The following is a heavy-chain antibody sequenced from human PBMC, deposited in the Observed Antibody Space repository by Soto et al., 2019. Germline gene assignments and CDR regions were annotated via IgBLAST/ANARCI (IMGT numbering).Heavy chain of an antibody. Sequence: QVQLVESGGGVVQPGRSLRLSCAASGFTFSSYAIHWVRQAPGKGLEWVAVITYDGSNKYYADSVKGRFTISRDNSKNTLYLQMNSLRDEDTAVYYCARDKAWARFDYWGQGTLVTVSS. J-gene: IGHJ4*02. V-gene: IGHV3-30-3*01. CDR2: ITYDGSNK. CDR3: ARDKAWARFDY. D-gene: IGHD7-27*01. CDR1: GFTFSSYA.